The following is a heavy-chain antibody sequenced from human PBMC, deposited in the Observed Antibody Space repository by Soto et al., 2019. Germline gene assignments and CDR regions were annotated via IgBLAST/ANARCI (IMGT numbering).Heavy chain of an antibody. D-gene: IGHD6-13*01. CDR1: GFTFSSYW. CDR2: IKQDGSEK. J-gene: IGHJ4*02. V-gene: IGHV3-7*03. CDR3: ARDEMGVGSSLDY. Sequence: GGSLRLSCAASGFTFSSYWMSWVRQAPGKGLEWVANIKQDGSEKYYVDSVKGRFTISRDNAKNSLYLQMNSLRAEDTAVYYFARDEMGVGSSLDYWGQGTLVTVSS.